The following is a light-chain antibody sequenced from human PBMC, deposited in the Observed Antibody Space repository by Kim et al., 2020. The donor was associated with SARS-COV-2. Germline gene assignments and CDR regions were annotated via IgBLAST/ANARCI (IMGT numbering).Light chain of an antibody. V-gene: IGKV3-20*01. CDR1: QSVSSSY. Sequence: EIVLTQSPGTLSLSPGERATLSCRASQSVSSSYLAWYQQKPGQAPRLLNYGASSRATGIPDRFSGSGSGTDFTLTISRLEPEDFAVYYCQQYGSSLGTFGQGTKLEI. CDR3: QQYGSSLGT. CDR2: GAS. J-gene: IGKJ2*01.